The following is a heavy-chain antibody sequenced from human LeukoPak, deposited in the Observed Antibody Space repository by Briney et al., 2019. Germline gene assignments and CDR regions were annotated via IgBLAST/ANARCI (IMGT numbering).Heavy chain of an antibody. CDR3: ARGSHQLPQPFDY. D-gene: IGHD2-2*01. J-gene: IGHJ4*02. Sequence: PGGSLRLSCAASGFTFSSYAMSWVRQAPGKGLEWVSAISGSGGSTYYADSVKGRFTISRDNAKNTLYLQMNSLRAEDTAVYYCARGSHQLPQPFDYWGQGTLVTVSS. V-gene: IGHV3-23*01. CDR2: ISGSGGST. CDR1: GFTFSSYA.